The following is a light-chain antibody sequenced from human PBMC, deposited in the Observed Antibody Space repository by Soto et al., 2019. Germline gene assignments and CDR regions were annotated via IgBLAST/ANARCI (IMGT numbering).Light chain of an antibody. Sequence: QSALTQPASVSGSPGQSITISCAGTSSDVGGYNYVSWYQQHPGKAPKLMIYDVSKRPSAVSNRCSGSKSGNTASLTISGLEDEDVADYYCSSYSSSSPYVFGTGTKLTVL. J-gene: IGLJ1*01. V-gene: IGLV2-14*01. CDR1: SSDVGGYNY. CDR2: DVS. CDR3: SSYSSSSPYV.